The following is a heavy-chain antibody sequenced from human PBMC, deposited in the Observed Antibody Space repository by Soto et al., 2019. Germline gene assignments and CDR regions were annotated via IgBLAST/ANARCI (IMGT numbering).Heavy chain of an antibody. J-gene: IGHJ3*02. D-gene: IGHD3-22*01. CDR3: AVTYYYDSSGPGGTFDI. V-gene: IGHV1-69*06. CDR2: IIPIFGTA. Sequence: QVQLVQSGAEVKKPGSSVKVSCKASGGTFSSYAISWVRQAPGQGREWMGGIIPIFGTANYAQKLQGRVTITADKSTSKAYMELSSLRSEDTAVYYCAVTYYYDSSGPGGTFDIWGQGTMVTVSS. CDR1: GGTFSSYA.